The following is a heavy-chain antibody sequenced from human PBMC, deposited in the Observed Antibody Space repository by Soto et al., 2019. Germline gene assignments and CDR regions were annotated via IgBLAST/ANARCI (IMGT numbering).Heavy chain of an antibody. Sequence: ASETLSLTCAVYGGSFSGYYWSWIRQPPGKGLEWIGEINHSGSTNYNPSLMSRVTISVDTSKNQFSLKLSSVTAADTAVYYCARGSGRDGYNRGNWFDPWGQGTLVT. D-gene: IGHD5-12*01. CDR1: GGSFSGYY. V-gene: IGHV4-34*01. CDR2: INHSGST. CDR3: ARGSGRDGYNRGNWFDP. J-gene: IGHJ5*02.